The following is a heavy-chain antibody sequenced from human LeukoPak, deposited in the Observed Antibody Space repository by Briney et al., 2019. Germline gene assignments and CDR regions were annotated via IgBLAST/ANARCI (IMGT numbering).Heavy chain of an antibody. CDR2: ISSSSSTI. CDR3: ARNRGSGSYYPEDY. D-gene: IGHD3-10*01. CDR1: GFTFSSYS. J-gene: IGHJ4*02. V-gene: IGHV3-48*04. Sequence: GGSLRLSCAASGFTFSSYSMIWVRQAPGKGLEWVSYISSSSSTIYYADSVKGRFTISRDNAKNSLYLQMNSLRAEDTAVYYCARNRGSGSYYPEDYWGQGTLVTVS.